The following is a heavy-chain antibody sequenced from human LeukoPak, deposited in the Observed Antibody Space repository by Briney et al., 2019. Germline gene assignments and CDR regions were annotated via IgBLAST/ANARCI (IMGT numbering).Heavy chain of an antibody. CDR2: ISSSSSYI. D-gene: IGHD3-3*01. Sequence: PGGSLRLSCAASGFTFNSYSMNWVRQAPGKGLEWVSSISSSSSYIYYADSVKGRFTISRDNAKNSLYLQMNSLRAEDTAVYYCARVGGGINSYYYHYYMDVWGKGTTVTVSS. V-gene: IGHV3-21*01. CDR1: GFTFNSYS. CDR3: ARVGGGINSYYYHYYMDV. J-gene: IGHJ6*03.